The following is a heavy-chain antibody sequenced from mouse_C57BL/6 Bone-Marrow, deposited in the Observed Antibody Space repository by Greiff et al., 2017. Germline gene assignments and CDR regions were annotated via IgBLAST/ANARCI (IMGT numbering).Heavy chain of an antibody. J-gene: IGHJ1*03. CDR3: ARDDWYFDV. CDR1: GFTFSSYG. Sequence: EVKLEESGGDLVKPGGSLKLSCAASGFTFSSYGMSWVRQTPDKRLEWVATISSGGSYTYYPDSVKGRFTISRDTAKNPLYLQMSSLKSEDTAMYYCARDDWYFDVWGTGSTVTVSS. V-gene: IGHV5-6*02. CDR2: ISSGGSYT.